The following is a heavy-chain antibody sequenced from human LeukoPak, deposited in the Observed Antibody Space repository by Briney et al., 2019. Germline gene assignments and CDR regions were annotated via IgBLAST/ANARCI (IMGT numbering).Heavy chain of an antibody. Sequence: GASVKVSCKASGYTFTGYYMHWVRQAPGQGLEWMGWINPNSGGTNYAQKFQGRVTMTRDTSISTAYMELSGLRSDDTAVYYCARDRGRRITIFGVVTPHDAFDIWGQGTMVTVSS. CDR1: GYTFTGYY. V-gene: IGHV1-2*02. D-gene: IGHD3-3*01. J-gene: IGHJ3*02. CDR3: ARDRGRRITIFGVVTPHDAFDI. CDR2: INPNSGGT.